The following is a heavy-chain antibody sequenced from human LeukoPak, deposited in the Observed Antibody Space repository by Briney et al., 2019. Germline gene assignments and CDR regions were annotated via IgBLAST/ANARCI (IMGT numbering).Heavy chain of an antibody. CDR2: MNPNSGNT. V-gene: IGHV1-8*01. J-gene: IGHJ6*03. Sequence: ASVKVSCKASGYTFTSYDINWVRQATGQGLEWIGWMNPNSGNTGYAQKFQGRVTMTRNTSISTAYMELSSLRSEDTAVYYCARGPEHDFWSGYYYYYYMDVWGKGTTVTVSS. CDR1: GYTFTSYD. CDR3: ARGPEHDFWSGYYYYYYMDV. D-gene: IGHD3-3*01.